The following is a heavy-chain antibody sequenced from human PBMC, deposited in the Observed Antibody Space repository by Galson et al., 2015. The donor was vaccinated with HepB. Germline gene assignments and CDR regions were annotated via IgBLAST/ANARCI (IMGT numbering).Heavy chain of an antibody. D-gene: IGHD6-13*01. V-gene: IGHV3-66*01. CDR3: ARWWYSSSWYY. Sequence: SLRLSCAASGFTVSSNYMSWVRQAPGKGLEWVSVIYSGGSTYYADSVEGRFTISRDNSKNTLYLQMNSLRAEDTAVYYCARWWYSSSWYYWGQGTLVTVSS. CDR1: GFTVSSNY. J-gene: IGHJ4*02. CDR2: IYSGGST.